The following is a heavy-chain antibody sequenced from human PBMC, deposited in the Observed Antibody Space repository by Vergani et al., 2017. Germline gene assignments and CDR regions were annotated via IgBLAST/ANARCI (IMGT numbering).Heavy chain of an antibody. V-gene: IGHV1-46*03. CDR3: ARGDYAILTGYRY. Sequence: QVQVVQSGAEVKKSGASVKVSCKTSGYTFSNYYMHWVRQAPGQGLEWMGIINPSGGHTNYAQKFQGRVTMTRDTSTSTVYMELSCVRSEDTAIYYCARGDYAILTGYRYWGQGTLVTVSA. CDR1: GYTFSNYY. CDR2: INPSGGHT. J-gene: IGHJ4*02. D-gene: IGHD3-9*01.